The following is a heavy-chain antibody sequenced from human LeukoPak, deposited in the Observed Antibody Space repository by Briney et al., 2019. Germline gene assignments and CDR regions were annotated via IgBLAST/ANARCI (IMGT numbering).Heavy chain of an antibody. CDR3: AREFGVVGAPKGAFDI. CDR1: GFTFSGYA. J-gene: IGHJ3*02. Sequence: PGGSLRLSCAASGFTFSGYAMHWVRQAPGKGLEWVAVISYDGSNKYYADSVKGRFTISRDNSKNTLYLQMNSLRAEDTAVYYCAREFGVVGAPKGAFDIWGQGTMVTVSS. D-gene: IGHD1-26*01. V-gene: IGHV3-30*01. CDR2: ISYDGSNK.